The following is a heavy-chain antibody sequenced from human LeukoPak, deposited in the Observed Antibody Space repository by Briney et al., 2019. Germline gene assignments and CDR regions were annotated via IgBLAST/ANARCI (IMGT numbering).Heavy chain of an antibody. CDR2: INHSGST. CDR3: AREGVSLFDY. Sequence: PSETLSLTCTVSGGSISSGGYYWSWIRQPPGKGLEWIGEINHSGSTNYNPSLKSRVTISVDTSKNQFSLKLSSVTAADTAVYYCAREGVSLFDYWGQGTLVTVSS. J-gene: IGHJ4*02. CDR1: GGSISSGGYY. V-gene: IGHV4-39*07. D-gene: IGHD3-10*01.